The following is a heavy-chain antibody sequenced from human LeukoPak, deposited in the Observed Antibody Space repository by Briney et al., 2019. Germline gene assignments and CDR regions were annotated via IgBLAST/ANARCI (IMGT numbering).Heavy chain of an antibody. V-gene: IGHV3-30-3*01. CDR2: ISYDGSNK. Sequence: GGSLRLSCAASGFTFSSYAMHWVRQAPGKGLEWVAVISYDGSNKYYADSVKGRFTISRDNSKNTLYLQMNSLRAEDTAVYYCAKVGSGYYDSSGYYSYWGQGTLVTVSS. CDR1: GFTFSSYA. J-gene: IGHJ4*02. CDR3: AKVGSGYYDSSGYYSY. D-gene: IGHD3-22*01.